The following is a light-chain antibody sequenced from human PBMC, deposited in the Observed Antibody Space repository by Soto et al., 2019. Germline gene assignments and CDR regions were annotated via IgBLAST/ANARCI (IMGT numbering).Light chain of an antibody. CDR3: CSYAGSSTFV. Sequence: QSALTQPASVSGSPGQSITISCTGTSSDVGSYNLVSWYQQHPGKAPKLMIYEGSKRPSGVSNRFSGSKSGNTASLTISGIKDEDEADYYCCSYAGSSTFVFGTGTKLTVL. J-gene: IGLJ1*01. CDR2: EGS. CDR1: SSDVGSYNL. V-gene: IGLV2-23*01.